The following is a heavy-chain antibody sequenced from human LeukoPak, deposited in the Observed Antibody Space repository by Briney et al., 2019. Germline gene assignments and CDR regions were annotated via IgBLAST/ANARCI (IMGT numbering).Heavy chain of an antibody. D-gene: IGHD5-12*01. CDR2: IYSGGST. Sequence: GGSLRLSCIASGFTFSNYGMHWVRQAPGKGLEWVSVIYSGGSTYYADSVKGRFTISRDNSKNTLYLQMNSLGAEDTAVYYCARDARYADDRYFDYWGQGTLVTVSS. J-gene: IGHJ4*02. V-gene: IGHV3-53*01. CDR1: GFTFSNYG. CDR3: ARDARYADDRYFDY.